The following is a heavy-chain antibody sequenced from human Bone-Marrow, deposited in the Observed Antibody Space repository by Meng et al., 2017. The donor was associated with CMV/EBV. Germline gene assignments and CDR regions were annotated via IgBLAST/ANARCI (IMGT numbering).Heavy chain of an antibody. CDR3: ASSCVLGYCSAAFGGAFDP. J-gene: IGHJ5*02. CDR1: GDTISTYY. CDR2: IYHSGST. V-gene: IGHV4-59*01. D-gene: IGHD2-8*02. Sequence: ETLLLTCTASGDTISTYYLSWIRQTPGKGLEWIACIYHSGSTNYNPSLKTRVTISVDTSKNQFSLKLNSVTAADTAVYYCASSCVLGYCSAAFGGAFDPWGQGSRVTGYS.